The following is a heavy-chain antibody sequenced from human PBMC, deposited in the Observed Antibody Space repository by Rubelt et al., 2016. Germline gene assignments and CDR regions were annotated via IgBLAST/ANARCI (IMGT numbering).Heavy chain of an antibody. CDR3: ARVAQYDILTGYYSLRVNYFDY. V-gene: IGHV3-21*01. Sequence: GGSLRLSCAASGFTFSSYSMNWVRQAPGKGLEWVSSISSSSSYIYYADSVKGRFTISRDNAKNSLYLQMNSLRAEDTAVYYCARVAQYDILTGYYSLRVNYFDYWGQGTLVTVSS. D-gene: IGHD3-9*01. CDR1: GFTFSSYS. CDR2: ISSSSSYI. J-gene: IGHJ4*02.